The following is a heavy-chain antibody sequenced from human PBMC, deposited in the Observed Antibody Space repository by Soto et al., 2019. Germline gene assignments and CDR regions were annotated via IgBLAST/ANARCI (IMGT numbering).Heavy chain of an antibody. CDR3: AKLRVMAARVRDFDY. D-gene: IGHD6-6*01. J-gene: IGHJ4*02. CDR1: GFTFSSYA. CDR2: ISGSGGST. Sequence: SLRLSCAASGFTFSSYAMSWVRQAPGKGLEWVSAISGSGGSTYYADSVKGRFTISRDNSKNTLYLRMNSLRAEDTAVYYCAKLRVMAARVRDFDYWGQGTLVTVSS. V-gene: IGHV3-23*01.